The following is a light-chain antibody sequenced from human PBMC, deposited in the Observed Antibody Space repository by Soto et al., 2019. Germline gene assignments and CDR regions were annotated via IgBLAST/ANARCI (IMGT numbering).Light chain of an antibody. CDR3: AAWDDSLNGVV. J-gene: IGLJ2*01. CDR2: SNT. Sequence: QSALTQPPSASETPGQTIAISCSGGSSNIGSHTVNWYQQLPGTAPRLLIYSNTQRPSGVPDRFSGSKSGTSASLAISGLQSEYEGDYYCAAWDDSLNGVVFGGGTKLTVL. V-gene: IGLV1-44*01. CDR1: SSNIGSHT.